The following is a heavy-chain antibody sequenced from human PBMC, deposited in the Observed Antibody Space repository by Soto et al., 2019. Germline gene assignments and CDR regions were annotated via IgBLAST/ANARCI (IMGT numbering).Heavy chain of an antibody. CDR2: MNPNSGNT. CDR1: GYTFTSYD. V-gene: IGHV1-8*01. CDR3: ARGRGIAAAGKASPNYYYYGMDV. Sequence: GASVRVSYKASGYTFTSYDINWVRQATGQGLEWMGWMNPNSGNTGYAQKFQGRVTMTRNTSISTAYMELSSLRSEDTAVYYCARGRGIAAAGKASPNYYYYGMDVWGQGTTVTVSS. J-gene: IGHJ6*02. D-gene: IGHD6-13*01.